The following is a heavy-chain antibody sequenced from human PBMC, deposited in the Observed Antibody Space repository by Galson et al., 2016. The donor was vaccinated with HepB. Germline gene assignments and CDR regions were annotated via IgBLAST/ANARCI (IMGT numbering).Heavy chain of an antibody. Sequence: SLRLSCAASGFRFDEYAIHWVRQAPGKGLEWVSGVRWNSGRLGYADSVKGRFTISRDNANNSLYLQMNSLRDEDTALYYCVKDKTSGYSIGWYYFDYWGQGTLVTVSS. CDR2: VRWNSGRL. CDR3: VKDKTSGYSIGWYYFDY. V-gene: IGHV3-9*01. J-gene: IGHJ4*02. CDR1: GFRFDEYA. D-gene: IGHD6-19*01.